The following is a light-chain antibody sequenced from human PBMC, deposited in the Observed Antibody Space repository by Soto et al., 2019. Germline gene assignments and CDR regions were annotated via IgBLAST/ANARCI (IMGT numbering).Light chain of an antibody. CDR3: QTWGIGMQV. J-gene: IGLJ3*02. Sequence: QSVLTQSPSASASLGASVKLTCTLSSGHSSYTIAWHQQQPEKGPRYLMKLNSDGSHNKGDGIPDRFSGSSSGAERYLTISNLQSEDEADYYCQTWGIGMQVLGGGTKVTVL. V-gene: IGLV4-69*01. CDR2: LNSDGSH. CDR1: SGHSSYT.